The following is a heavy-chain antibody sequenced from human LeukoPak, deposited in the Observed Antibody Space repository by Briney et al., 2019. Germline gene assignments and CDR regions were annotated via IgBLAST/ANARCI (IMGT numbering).Heavy chain of an antibody. J-gene: IGHJ6*03. CDR1: GFTFSSFD. CDR2: IGTGSDT. Sequence: PGGPRRLSCAASGFTFSSFDMHWLRQPTGQGLEWVSTIGTGSDTYYPGSVEGRFTLSRDNAKNSLYLQMNSLTAGDTAVYYCARGPPREKYYYMDVWGKGTTVTVSS. V-gene: IGHV3-13*01. CDR3: ARGPPREKYYYMDV.